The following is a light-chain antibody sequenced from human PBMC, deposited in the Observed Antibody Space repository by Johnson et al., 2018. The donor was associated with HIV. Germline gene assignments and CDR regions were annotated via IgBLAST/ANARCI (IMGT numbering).Light chain of an antibody. J-gene: IGLJ1*01. CDR3: GTWDSSLSAHYV. Sequence: QSVLTQPPSVSVAPGQKVTISCSGTNSNIGNNFVSWYQQFPGTAPRLLIYENNKRPSGIADRFSGSKSGTSATLGITGLQTGDEADYYCGTWDSSLSAHYVFGTGTKVTVL. CDR1: NSNIGNNF. V-gene: IGLV1-51*02. CDR2: ENN.